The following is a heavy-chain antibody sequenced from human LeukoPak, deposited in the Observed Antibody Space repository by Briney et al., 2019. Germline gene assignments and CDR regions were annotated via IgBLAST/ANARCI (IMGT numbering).Heavy chain of an antibody. CDR3: AKGAYDYIEMGNFDY. J-gene: IGHJ4*02. Sequence: QPGGSLRLSCAASGFSISNSAMSWVRQAPGKGLEWVSLIVASSGSTFYADSVKGRFTISRDSSKNTLYLQMNSLRAEDMAVYYCAKGAYDYIEMGNFDYWGQGTLVTVSS. V-gene: IGHV3-23*01. CDR1: GFSISNSA. CDR2: IVASSGST. D-gene: IGHD5-12*01.